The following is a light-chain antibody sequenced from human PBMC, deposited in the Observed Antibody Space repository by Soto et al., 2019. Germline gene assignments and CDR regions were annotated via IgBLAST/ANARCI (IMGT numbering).Light chain of an antibody. CDR3: QQYNNWPIT. Sequence: EIVMTQSPATLSVSPGERATLSCRASQSVSSNLAWYQHEPGQSPRLLIYGVSTRATGLPARFSGSGSGTEFTLTISSLQSEDFAVYFCQQYNNWPITFGQGTRLEIK. J-gene: IGKJ5*01. CDR2: GVS. V-gene: IGKV3-15*01. CDR1: QSVSSN.